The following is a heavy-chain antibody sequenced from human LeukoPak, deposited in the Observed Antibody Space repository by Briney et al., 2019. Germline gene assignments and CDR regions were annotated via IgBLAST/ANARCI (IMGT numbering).Heavy chain of an antibody. CDR1: GFSFSDHY. V-gene: IGHV3-72*01. CDR2: TRNKANSYTT. D-gene: IGHD6-19*01. J-gene: IGHJ3*02. Sequence: GGSLRLSCAASGFSFSDHYMDWVRQAPGKGLEWVGRTRNKANSYTTEYAASVKGRFTVSRDDSKNSLYLQMNSLKTEDTAIYYCVKNGGASGWQNSFDIWGQGTMVTASS. CDR3: VKNGGASGWQNSFDI.